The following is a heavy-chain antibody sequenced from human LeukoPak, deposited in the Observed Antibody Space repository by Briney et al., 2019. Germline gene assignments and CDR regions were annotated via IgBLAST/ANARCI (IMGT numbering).Heavy chain of an antibody. CDR2: IYYSGRT. D-gene: IGHD3-22*01. CDR3: ARRRYYDSSGYLD. CDR1: GDSIRSSSYY. J-gene: IGHJ1*01. V-gene: IGHV4-39*01. Sequence: SETLSLTCTVSGDSIRSSSYYWDWIRQPPGKGLEWIGTIYYSGRTYYNPSLKSRVTISIDTSKNQFSLTLTSVTAADTAVYYCARRRYYDSSGYLDWGQGTLLTVSS.